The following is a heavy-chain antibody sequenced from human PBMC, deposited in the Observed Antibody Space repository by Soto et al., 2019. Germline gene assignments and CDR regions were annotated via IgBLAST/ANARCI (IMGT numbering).Heavy chain of an antibody. Sequence: SVKVSCKASGGTFSSYAISWVRQAPGQGLEWMGGIIPIFGTANYAQKFQGRVTITADESTSTAYMELSSLRSEDTAVYYCARGRYGRYYYYGMDVWGQGTTVTVSS. J-gene: IGHJ6*02. CDR2: IIPIFGTA. CDR3: ARGRYGRYYYYGMDV. D-gene: IGHD1-1*01. CDR1: GGTFSSYA. V-gene: IGHV1-69*13.